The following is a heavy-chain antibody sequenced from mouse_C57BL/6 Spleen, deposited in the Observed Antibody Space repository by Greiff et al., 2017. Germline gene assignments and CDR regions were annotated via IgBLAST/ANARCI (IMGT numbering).Heavy chain of an antibody. V-gene: IGHV1-72*01. D-gene: IGHD2-3*01. CDR1: GYTFTSYW. CDR3: ARSYDGYYDYFDY. J-gene: IGHJ2*01. Sequence: QVHVKQPGAELVKPGASVKLSCKAFGYTFTSYWMHWVKQRPGRGLEWIGRIDPNSGGTKYNEKFKSKATLTVDKPSSTAYMQLSSLTSEDSAVYYCARSYDGYYDYFDYWGQGTTLTVSS. CDR2: IDPNSGGT.